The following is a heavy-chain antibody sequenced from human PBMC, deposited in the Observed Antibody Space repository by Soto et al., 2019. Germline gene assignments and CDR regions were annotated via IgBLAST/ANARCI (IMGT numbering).Heavy chain of an antibody. CDR2: ISWDGGST. CDR3: ANDITGSGWYSLDY. J-gene: IGHJ4*02. Sequence: SLTPALPTSGFNLPHSTLLLFVECPGKGLEWVSLISWDGGSTYHADSVKGRFTISRDNSKISLFLQMNSLRTEDTALYYCANDITGSGWYSLDYWGQGT. D-gene: IGHD6-19*01. CDR1: GFNLPHST. V-gene: IGHV3-43*01.